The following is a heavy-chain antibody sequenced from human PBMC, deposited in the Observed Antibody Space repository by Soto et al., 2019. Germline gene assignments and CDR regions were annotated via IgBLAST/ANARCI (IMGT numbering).Heavy chain of an antibody. V-gene: IGHV1-18*01. CDR1: GYTFTSYG. Sequence: QVQLVQSGAEVKKPGASVKVSCKASGYTFTSYGISWVRQAPGQGLEWMGWISAYNGNTNYAQKVQGRVTMTTDTTTTTAYMELRSLRSDDTAVYDCARDHHGDYASDYWGQGTLVTVSS. J-gene: IGHJ4*02. CDR2: ISAYNGNT. D-gene: IGHD4-17*01. CDR3: ARDHHGDYASDY.